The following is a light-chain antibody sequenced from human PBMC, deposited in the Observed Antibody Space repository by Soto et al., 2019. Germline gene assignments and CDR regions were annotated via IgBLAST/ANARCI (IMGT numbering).Light chain of an antibody. J-gene: IGKJ4*01. Sequence: EIVMTQSPATLSEAPGVRATLSCRASQSVSSNLSWYQQKRGQAPRLLIYGTSTRATGIPARFSGSGSGTEFTLTISILQSEDFAVYYCQQYNKWPLTFGGGTKVDIK. V-gene: IGKV3-15*01. CDR3: QQYNKWPLT. CDR2: GTS. CDR1: QSVSSN.